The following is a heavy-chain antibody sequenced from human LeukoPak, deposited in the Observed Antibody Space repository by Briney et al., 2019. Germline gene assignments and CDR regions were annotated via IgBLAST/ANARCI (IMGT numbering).Heavy chain of an antibody. CDR3: ARDVRGFDY. J-gene: IGHJ4*02. CDR1: GYSISSGYY. CDR2: IYHGGTT. V-gene: IGHV4-38-2*02. D-gene: IGHD3-10*01. Sequence: SETLSLTCAISGYSISSGYYWGWIRQSPGKGLKCIGIIYHGGTTHYNPSLKSRVTISVDTSRNQLSLKLSSVTAADTAVYYCARDVRGFDYWGRGTLVTVSS.